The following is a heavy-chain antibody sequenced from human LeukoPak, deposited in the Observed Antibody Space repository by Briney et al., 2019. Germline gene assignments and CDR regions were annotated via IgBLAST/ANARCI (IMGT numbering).Heavy chain of an antibody. V-gene: IGHV3-23*01. CDR2: ISGSGGGT. D-gene: IGHD3-22*01. Sequence: PGGSLRLSCEASGVTFSSYVMSWVRQAPGKGPEWVSGISGSGGGTYYADSVKGRFAISRDNSKNTLYLQMNSLRAEDTAVYYCAKDRYYYDSSGYYGWGQGTLVTVSS. CDR3: AKDRYYYDSSGYYG. J-gene: IGHJ4*02. CDR1: GVTFSSYV.